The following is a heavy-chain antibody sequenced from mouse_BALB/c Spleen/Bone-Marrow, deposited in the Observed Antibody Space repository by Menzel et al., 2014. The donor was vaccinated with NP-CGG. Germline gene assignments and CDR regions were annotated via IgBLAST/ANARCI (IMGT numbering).Heavy chain of an antibody. V-gene: IGHV5-17*02. D-gene: IGHD1-1*01. CDR2: ISSGSSTI. J-gene: IGHJ4*01. Sequence: EVQLQESGGGLVQPGGSLKLSCAASGFTFSNFGMHWVRQAPEKGLEWVAYISSGSSTIYYADTVKGRFTISRDNPKNTLFLQMTSLRSEDTAMYYCARRASPTGPMDYWGQGTSVTVSS. CDR1: GFTFSNFG. CDR3: ARRASPTGPMDY.